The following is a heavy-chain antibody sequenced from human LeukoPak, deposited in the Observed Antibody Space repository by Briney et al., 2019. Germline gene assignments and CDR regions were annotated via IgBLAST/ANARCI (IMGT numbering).Heavy chain of an antibody. CDR2: IYTSGSA. J-gene: IGHJ6*03. CDR3: ASVRARVVAARGYYYYLDV. D-gene: IGHD2-15*01. Sequence: SETLSLTPTVSGGSISSYYWGWIRQPPGKGLEWIGRIYTSGSANYNPSLKSRVTMSVDTSKNQFSLKLSSVTAADTAVYYCASVRARVVAARGYYYYLDVWGKGTTVTVSS. CDR1: GGSISSYY. V-gene: IGHV4-4*07.